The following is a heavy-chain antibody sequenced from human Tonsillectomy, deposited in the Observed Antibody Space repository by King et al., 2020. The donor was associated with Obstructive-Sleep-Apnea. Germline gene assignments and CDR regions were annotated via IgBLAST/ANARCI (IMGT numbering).Heavy chain of an antibody. CDR3: AKGDSRGYYFFDY. D-gene: IGHD3-22*01. J-gene: IGHJ4*02. Sequence: VQLVESGGALVQPGGSLRLSCAASGFSFSDYVMTWVRQAPGKGLEWVSAISGSGGSTYYADSVKGRFTISRDNSKNTLYLQMNSLRAEDTAVYYCAKGDSRGYYFFDYGGQGTRVTVSS. V-gene: IGHV3-23*04. CDR2: ISGSGGST. CDR1: GFSFSDYV.